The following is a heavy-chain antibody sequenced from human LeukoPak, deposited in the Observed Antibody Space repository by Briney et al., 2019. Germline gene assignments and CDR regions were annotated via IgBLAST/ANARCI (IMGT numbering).Heavy chain of an antibody. J-gene: IGHJ4*02. D-gene: IGHD3-10*01. Sequence: ASVKVSCKVSGYTLTELSMHWVRQAPGKGLEWMGGFDPEDGETIYPQKFQGRVTMTEDTSTDTAYMELSSLRSEDTAVYYCATDLWGSGSDEPAFDYWGQGTLVTVSS. CDR3: ATDLWGSGSDEPAFDY. CDR1: GYTLTELS. V-gene: IGHV1-24*01. CDR2: FDPEDGET.